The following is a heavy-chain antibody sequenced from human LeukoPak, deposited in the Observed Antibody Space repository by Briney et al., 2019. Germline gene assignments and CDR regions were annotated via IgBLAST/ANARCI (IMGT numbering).Heavy chain of an antibody. CDR2: LNWNGGST. CDR1: GFTFDDYG. CDR3: ARDIESANSGYPPDAFDI. D-gene: IGHD3-22*01. J-gene: IGHJ3*02. V-gene: IGHV3-20*04. Sequence: PGGSLRLSCAASGFTFDDYGMSWVRQAPGKGLEWVSGLNWNGGSTGYADSVKGRCIISRDNAKNSLYLQMNSLRAEDTALYYCARDIESANSGYPPDAFDIWGQGTMVTVSS.